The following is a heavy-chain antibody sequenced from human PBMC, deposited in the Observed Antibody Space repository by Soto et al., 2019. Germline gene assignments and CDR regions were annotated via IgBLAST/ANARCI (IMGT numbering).Heavy chain of an antibody. CDR2: MNPNSGGT. CDR1: GYTFTGYY. D-gene: IGHD3-3*01. CDR3: ARGGDTIVGVVIRGYYYYGMDV. Sequence: QVQLVQSGAEVKKPGASVKVSCKASGYTFTGYYMHWVRQAPGQGVEWMGWMNPNSGGTNYAQKLQGWVTMTRDTSISTAYMELSRLRSDDTAVYYCARGGDTIVGVVIRGYYYYGMDVWGKGTTVTVSS. J-gene: IGHJ6*04. V-gene: IGHV1-2*04.